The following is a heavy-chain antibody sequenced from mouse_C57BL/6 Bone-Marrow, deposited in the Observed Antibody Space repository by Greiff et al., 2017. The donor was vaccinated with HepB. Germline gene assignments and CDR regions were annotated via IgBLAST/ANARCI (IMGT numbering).Heavy chain of an antibody. CDR2: IYPRDGST. V-gene: IGHV1-85*01. J-gene: IGHJ3*01. D-gene: IGHD1-1*01. CDR1: GYTFTSYD. CDR3: AREVYYYGSSSFAY. Sequence: VMLVESGPELVKPGASVKLSCKASGYTFTSYDINWVKQRPGQGLEWIGWIYPRDGSTKYNEKFKGKATLTVDTSSSTAYMQLSSLTSEDSAVYYCAREVYYYGSSSFAYWGQGTLVTVSA.